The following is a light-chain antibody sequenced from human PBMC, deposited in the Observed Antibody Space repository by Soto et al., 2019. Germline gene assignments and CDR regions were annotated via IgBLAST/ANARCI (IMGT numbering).Light chain of an antibody. CDR1: QSISNW. V-gene: IGKV1-5*03. CDR3: QQHSHFST. Sequence: DIQLTQSPSTLSASVGDRVTISCRASQSISNWLAWYQQKPGIAPKLLIYEASRLESGVPSRFSGTGSGTEFTLTISSLQPDDFATYYCQQHSHFSTFGEGTKVDIK. CDR2: EAS. J-gene: IGKJ1*01.